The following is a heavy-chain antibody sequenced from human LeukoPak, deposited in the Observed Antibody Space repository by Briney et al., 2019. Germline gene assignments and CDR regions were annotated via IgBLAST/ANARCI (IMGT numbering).Heavy chain of an antibody. D-gene: IGHD3-10*01. CDR3: ARDRRITMVRGVSGARRNDY. V-gene: IGHV4-34*01. J-gene: IGHJ4*02. Sequence: SETLSLTCALYGGSFSGYYWSWIRQPPGKGLEWIGEINHSGSTNYNPSLKSRVTISVDTSKNQFSLKLSSVTAADTAVYYCARDRRITMVRGVSGARRNDYWGQGTLVTVSS. CDR2: INHSGST. CDR1: GGSFSGYY.